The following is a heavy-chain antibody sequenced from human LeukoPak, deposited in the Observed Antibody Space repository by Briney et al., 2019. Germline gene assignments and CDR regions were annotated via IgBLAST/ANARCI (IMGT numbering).Heavy chain of an antibody. CDR2: IYYSGST. CDR3: ARRVDILTGYYSVDNAFDI. CDR1: GGSISSYY. D-gene: IGHD3-9*01. V-gene: IGHV4-59*08. Sequence: SETLSLTCTVSGGSISSYYWSWIRQPPGKGLEWIGYIYYSGSTNYNPSLKSRVTISVDTSKNQFSLKLSSVTAADTAVYYYARRVDILTGYYSVDNAFDIWGQGTMVTVSS. J-gene: IGHJ3*02.